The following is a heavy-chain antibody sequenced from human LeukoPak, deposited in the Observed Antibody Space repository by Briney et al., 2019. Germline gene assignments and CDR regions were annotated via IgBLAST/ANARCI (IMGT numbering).Heavy chain of an antibody. J-gene: IGHJ3*02. D-gene: IGHD1-1*01. Sequence: ASVKVSCKASGGTFSSYASSWVRQAPGQGLEWMGGIIPIFGTANYAQKFQGRVTITADKSTSTAYMELSSLRSEDTAVYYCARAVRYNDAFDIWGQGTMVTVSS. CDR3: ARAVRYNDAFDI. CDR2: IIPIFGTA. CDR1: GGTFSSYA. V-gene: IGHV1-69*06.